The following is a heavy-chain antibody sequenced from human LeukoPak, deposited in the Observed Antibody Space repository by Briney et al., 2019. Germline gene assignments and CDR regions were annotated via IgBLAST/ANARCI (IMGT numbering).Heavy chain of an antibody. CDR3: AKDSAPYSSGWSDFDY. Sequence: PGRSLRLSCAASGFTFDDYAMHWVRQAPGRGLEWVSGISWNSGSIGYADSVKGRFTISRDNAKNSLYLQMNSLRAEDRALYYCAKDSAPYSSGWSDFDYWGQGTLVTVSS. V-gene: IGHV3-9*01. J-gene: IGHJ4*02. CDR1: GFTFDDYA. D-gene: IGHD6-19*01. CDR2: ISWNSGSI.